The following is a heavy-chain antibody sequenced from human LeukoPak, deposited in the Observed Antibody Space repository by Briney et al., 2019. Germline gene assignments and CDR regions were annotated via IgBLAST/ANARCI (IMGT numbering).Heavy chain of an antibody. V-gene: IGHV1-18*01. Sequence: GASVKVSCKASGYTFTSYGISWVRQAPGQGLEWMGWISAYIGNTNYAQKLQGRVTMTTDTSTSTAYMELRSLRSDDTAVYYCAAEYYDFWSGYYLFDPWGQGTLVTVSS. CDR1: GYTFTSYG. J-gene: IGHJ5*02. D-gene: IGHD3-3*01. CDR3: AAEYYDFWSGYYLFDP. CDR2: ISAYIGNT.